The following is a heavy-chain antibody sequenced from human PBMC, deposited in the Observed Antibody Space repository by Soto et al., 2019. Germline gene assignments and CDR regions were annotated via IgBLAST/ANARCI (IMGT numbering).Heavy chain of an antibody. CDR2: ISSSSSYI. V-gene: IGHV3-21*01. CDR3: ARDLSGSQYGMDV. Sequence: GGSLRLSCAASGFTFSSYSMNWVRQAPGKGLEWVSSISSSSSYIYYADSVKGRFTISRDNAKNSLCLQMNSLRAEDTAVYYCARDLSGSQYGMDVWGQGTTVTVSS. J-gene: IGHJ6*02. CDR1: GFTFSSYS. D-gene: IGHD1-26*01.